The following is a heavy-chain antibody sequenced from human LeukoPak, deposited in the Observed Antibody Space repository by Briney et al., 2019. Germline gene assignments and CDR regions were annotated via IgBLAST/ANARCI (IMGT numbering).Heavy chain of an antibody. CDR3: ARDLGGVY. Sequence: ASVRVSCKASGYTFTGYYMHSVRQAPGQRREWMGWINPNSGGTKYAQTLQGRVTMTRDMSISKAYMELRRLRSVVTAVYFCARDLGGVYWGQGSLVSVCS. J-gene: IGHJ4*02. V-gene: IGHV1-2*02. CDR2: INPNSGGT. CDR1: GYTFTGYY.